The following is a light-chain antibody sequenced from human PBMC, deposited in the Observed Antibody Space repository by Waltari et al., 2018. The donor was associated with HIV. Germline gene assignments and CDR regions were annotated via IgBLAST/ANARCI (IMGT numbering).Light chain of an antibody. Sequence: AIQMSQSPPSLSASVGDRVTITCRASQGIGNDLSWYQQRPGKAPTLLLYAASILQTGVSSRFSGSGSVTDFSLTISSLQPEDSATYYCLQDYIFPYTFGPGTKLDIK. CDR1: QGIGND. V-gene: IGKV1-6*01. J-gene: IGKJ2*01. CDR2: AAS. CDR3: LQDYIFPYT.